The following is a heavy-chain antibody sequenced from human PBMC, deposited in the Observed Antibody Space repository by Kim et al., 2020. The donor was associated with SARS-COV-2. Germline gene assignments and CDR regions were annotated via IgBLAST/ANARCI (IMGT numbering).Heavy chain of an antibody. CDR3: ARARGKIEYSSSSYYFDY. V-gene: IGHV4-34*01. D-gene: IGHD6-6*01. J-gene: IGHJ4*02. Sequence: KSRVTISIDTSKNQFSLKLSSVTAADTAVYYCARARGKIEYSSSSYYFDYWGQGTLVTVSS.